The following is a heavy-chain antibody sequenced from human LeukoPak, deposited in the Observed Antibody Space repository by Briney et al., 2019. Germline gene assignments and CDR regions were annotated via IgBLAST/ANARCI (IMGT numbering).Heavy chain of an antibody. CDR3: VTATVTHTRDP. J-gene: IGHJ5*02. CDR2: LNPYTGAT. CDR1: GYTFSDFY. V-gene: IGHV1-2*02. Sequence: ASVKVSCQPSGYTFSDFYLHWVRQAPGQGLEWMGWLNPYTGATITAQRFQGRVTLTWDTSIATGFMELTSLRSDDAALYYCVTATVTHTRDPWGQGTLVTVSS. D-gene: IGHD4-17*01.